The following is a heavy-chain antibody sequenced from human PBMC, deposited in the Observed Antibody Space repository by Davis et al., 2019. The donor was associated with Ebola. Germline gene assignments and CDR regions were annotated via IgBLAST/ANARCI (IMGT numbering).Heavy chain of an antibody. J-gene: IGHJ3*02. CDR1: GFTFSSYG. CDR3: AKELPWGGSHDAFDI. CDR2: ISYDGSNK. V-gene: IGHV3-30*18. Sequence: PGGSLRLSCAASGFTFSSYGMHWVRQAPGKGLEWVAVISYDGSNKYYADSVKGRFTISRDNSKNTLYLQMNSLRAEDTAVYYCAKELPWGGSHDAFDIWGQGTMVTVSS. D-gene: IGHD1-26*01.